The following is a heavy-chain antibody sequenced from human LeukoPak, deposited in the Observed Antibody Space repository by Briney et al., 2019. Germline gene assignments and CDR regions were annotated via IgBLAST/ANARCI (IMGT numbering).Heavy chain of an antibody. CDR3: ARGPVLRYFDWLSTTPDYYYYYYMDV. CDR1: GYTFTGYY. Sequence: ASVKVSCKASGYTFTGYYMHWVRQAPGQGLEWMGWINPNSGGTNYAQKFQGRVTMTRDTSISTAYMELSRLRSDDTAVYYCARGPVLRYFDWLSTTPDYYYYYYMDVWGKGTTITVSS. J-gene: IGHJ6*03. V-gene: IGHV1-2*02. D-gene: IGHD3-9*01. CDR2: INPNSGGT.